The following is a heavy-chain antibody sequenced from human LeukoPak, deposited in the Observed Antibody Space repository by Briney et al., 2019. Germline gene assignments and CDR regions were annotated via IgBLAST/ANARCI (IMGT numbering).Heavy chain of an antibody. D-gene: IGHD3-10*01. V-gene: IGHV3-21*01. CDR1: GFTFSSYS. J-gene: IGHJ4*02. CDR2: ISSSSSYI. Sequence: GGSLRLSCAASGFTFSSYSMNWVRQAPGKGLEWVSSISSSSSYIYYADSVKGRFTISRDNAKNSLYLQMNSLRAEDTAVHYCARDFEGTYYYGSGSLWDWGQGTLVTVSS. CDR3: ARDFEGTYYYGSGSLWD.